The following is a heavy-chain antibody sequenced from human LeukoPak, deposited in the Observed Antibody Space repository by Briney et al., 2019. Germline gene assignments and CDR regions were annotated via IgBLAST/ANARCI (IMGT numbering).Heavy chain of an antibody. Sequence: PGGSLRLSCAASEFTFDDYAMHWVRQAPGKGLEWVSGISWNGDNIGYGDSVKGRFTISRDNAKNSLSLEMNSLRAEDTALYYCAKGIGPLTMGFDHWGQGTLVTVSS. V-gene: IGHV3-9*01. D-gene: IGHD2/OR15-2a*01. CDR3: AKGIGPLTMGFDH. CDR2: ISWNGDNI. CDR1: EFTFDDYA. J-gene: IGHJ4*02.